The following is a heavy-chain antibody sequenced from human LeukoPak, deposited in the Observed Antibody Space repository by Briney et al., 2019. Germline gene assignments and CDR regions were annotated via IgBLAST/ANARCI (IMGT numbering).Heavy chain of an antibody. CDR2: ISYDGSNK. D-gene: IGHD2-2*01. CDR1: GFTFSSYG. V-gene: IGHV3-30*03. Sequence: PGGSLRLSCAASGFTFSSYGMHWVRQAPGKGLEWVAVISYDGSNKYYADSVKGRFTISRDNSKNTLYLQMNSLRAEDTAVYYCAFSFGVFAEGYCSSTSCPDGGQGTLVTVSS. J-gene: IGHJ4*02. CDR3: AFSFGVFAEGYCSSTSCPD.